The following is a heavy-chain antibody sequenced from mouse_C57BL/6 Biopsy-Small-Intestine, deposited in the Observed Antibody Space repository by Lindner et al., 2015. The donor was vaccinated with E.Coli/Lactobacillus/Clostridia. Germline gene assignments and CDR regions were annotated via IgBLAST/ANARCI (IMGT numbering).Heavy chain of an antibody. V-gene: IGHV1S126*01. CDR1: ADTFTRYA. CDR2: IIPMFGTP. D-gene: IGHD1-1*02. J-gene: IGHJ4*01. CDR3: ARLGYCNGASCYPTAPDF. Sequence: SVKVSCKTPADTFTRYAISWVRQAPGQGLEWMGGIIPMFGTPTTAQMFRDRLTVTADKSTKTAYMELTSLRPDDTAVYYCARLGYCNGASCYPTAPDFWGQGTLVIVSS.